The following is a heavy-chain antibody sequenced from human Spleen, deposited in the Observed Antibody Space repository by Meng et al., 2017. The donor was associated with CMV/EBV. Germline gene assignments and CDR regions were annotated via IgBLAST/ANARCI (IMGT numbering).Heavy chain of an antibody. D-gene: IGHD3-10*01. V-gene: IGHV2-5*02. J-gene: IGHJ4*02. Sequence: QIILKQSVPTLVKPTQTLPLTGTFVGFSLSISGVGVGWIRQPPGKALEWLALIYWDDDKRYSPSLKSRLTITKDTSKNQVVLTMTNMDPVDTATYYCAHGFWGSRYFDYWGQGTLVTVSS. CDR2: IYWDDDK. CDR3: AHGFWGSRYFDY. CDR1: GFSLSISGVG.